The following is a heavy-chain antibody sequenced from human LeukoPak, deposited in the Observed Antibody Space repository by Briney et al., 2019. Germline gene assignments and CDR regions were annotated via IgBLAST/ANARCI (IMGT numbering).Heavy chain of an antibody. V-gene: IGHV5-51*01. CDR3: AGHAYGDSTYGDY. CDR1: GYSFTSYW. Sequence: GESLKISCQGSGYSFTSYWIAWVRQMPGKGLEWMGAIYPGDSDARYSPSFQGQVTISADKSISTAYLQWSSLKASDTAMYYCAGHAYGDSTYGDYWGQGTLVTVSS. D-gene: IGHD4-17*01. CDR2: IYPGDSDA. J-gene: IGHJ4*02.